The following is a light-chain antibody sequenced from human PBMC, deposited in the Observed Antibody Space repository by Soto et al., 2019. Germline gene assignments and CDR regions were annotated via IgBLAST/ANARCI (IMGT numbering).Light chain of an antibody. J-gene: IGKJ1*01. V-gene: IGKV3-11*01. CDR2: DAS. CDR3: QQRSSWPRT. Sequence: SVSQGGRATLSCRASQSVSTFLAWYQLKPGQAPRLLIYDASNRASGIPARFSGSGSGTDFTLTISSLEPEDFALYYCQQRSSWPRTFGQGTKVDI. CDR1: QSVSTF.